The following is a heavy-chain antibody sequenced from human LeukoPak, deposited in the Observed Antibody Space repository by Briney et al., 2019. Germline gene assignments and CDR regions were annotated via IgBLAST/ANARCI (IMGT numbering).Heavy chain of an antibody. J-gene: IGHJ4*02. CDR1: GGSISSDRFS. CDR3: ARVPDWTYVPDY. D-gene: IGHD3-16*01. CDR2: IKSSNT. Sequence: SETLSLTCTVSGGSISSDRFSWTWVRQPAGKGLEWIGRIKSSNTNYNPALKRRVSISLDTSTNQFSLKLSSLTAADTAVYYCARVPDWTYVPDYWGQGTLVTVSS. V-gene: IGHV4-61*02.